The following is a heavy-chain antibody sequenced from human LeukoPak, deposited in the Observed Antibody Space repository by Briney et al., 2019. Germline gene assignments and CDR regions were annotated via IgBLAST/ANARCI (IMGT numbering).Heavy chain of an antibody. Sequence: GESLKISCKGSGYSFTSYWIGWVRQMPGKGLEWMGIIYPGDSDTRYSPSFQGQVTTSADKSISTAYLQWSSLKASDTAVYYCARRYCSSTSCYAPWFDPWGQGTLVTVSS. CDR2: IYPGDSDT. J-gene: IGHJ5*02. D-gene: IGHD2-2*01. CDR1: GYSFTSYW. V-gene: IGHV5-51*01. CDR3: ARRYCSSTSCYAPWFDP.